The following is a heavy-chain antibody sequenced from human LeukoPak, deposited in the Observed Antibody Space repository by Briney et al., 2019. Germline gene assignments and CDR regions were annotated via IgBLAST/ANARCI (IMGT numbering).Heavy chain of an antibody. CDR1: GFTFSSYA. Sequence: GGSLRLSCAASGFTFSSYAMSWVRQAPGKGLEWVSAISGSGGSTYYADSVKGRFTISRDNSKNTLYLQMNSLRAEDTAVYYCARDSLRGDYHYDYWGQGTLVTVSS. CDR2: ISGSGGST. CDR3: ARDSLRGDYHYDY. V-gene: IGHV3-23*01. D-gene: IGHD4-17*01. J-gene: IGHJ4*02.